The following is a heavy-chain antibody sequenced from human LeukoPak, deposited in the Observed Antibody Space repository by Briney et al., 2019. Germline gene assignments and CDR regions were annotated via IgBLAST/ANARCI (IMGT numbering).Heavy chain of an antibody. CDR1: GFTFSSYS. Sequence: GGSLRLSCAASGFTFSSYSMNWVRQAPGKGLEWVSYISSSSTIYYADSVKGRFTISRDNAKNSLYLQMNSLRAEDTAVYYCARGGYSYADYNWFDPWGQGTLVTVSS. D-gene: IGHD5-18*01. CDR3: ARGGYSYADYNWFDP. CDR2: ISSSSTI. J-gene: IGHJ5*02. V-gene: IGHV3-48*01.